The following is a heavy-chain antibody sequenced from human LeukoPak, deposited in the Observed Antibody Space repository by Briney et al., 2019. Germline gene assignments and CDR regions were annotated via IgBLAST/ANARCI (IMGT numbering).Heavy chain of an antibody. CDR1: GDSISNYY. Sequence: SETLSLTCTVSGDSISNYYWSWIRQPPGKGLEWIGYIYYSGSTNYNPSLKSRVTISVDTSKNQFSLKVSSVTAADTAVYYCARDRYSGSYSDYWGQGTVVTVSS. D-gene: IGHD1-26*01. J-gene: IGHJ4*02. V-gene: IGHV4-59*01. CDR3: ARDRYSGSYSDY. CDR2: IYYSGST.